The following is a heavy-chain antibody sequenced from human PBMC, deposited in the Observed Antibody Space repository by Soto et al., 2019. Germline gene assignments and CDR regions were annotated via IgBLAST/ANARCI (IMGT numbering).Heavy chain of an antibody. CDR3: ARALAKGVRSAGFNY. D-gene: IGHD3-10*01. CDR1: GDTFTANY. Sequence: ASVKVSSKASGDTFTANYIHWLRQAPGQGFEWMGWINPKSGCTNYPQKFQGRVTMTRDTSLSTVYMTLTRLTSDDTAVYYCARALAKGVRSAGFNYWEQGTMGTVSS. V-gene: IGHV1-2*02. CDR2: INPKSGCT. J-gene: IGHJ4*02.